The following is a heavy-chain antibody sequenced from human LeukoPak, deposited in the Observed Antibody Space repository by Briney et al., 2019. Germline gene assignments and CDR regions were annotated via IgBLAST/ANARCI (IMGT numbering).Heavy chain of an antibody. CDR3: ARVEDGYCSGGSCYRGYYYSYGMDV. CDR1: GGSISSYY. CDR2: IYTSGST. J-gene: IGHJ6*02. D-gene: IGHD2-15*01. V-gene: IGHV4-4*07. Sequence: SETQSLTCTVSGGSISSYYWSWIRQPAGKGLEWIGRIYTSGSTNYNPSLKSRVTMSVDTSKNQFSLKLSSVTAADTAVYYCARVEDGYCSGGSCYRGYYYSYGMDVWGQGTTVTVSS.